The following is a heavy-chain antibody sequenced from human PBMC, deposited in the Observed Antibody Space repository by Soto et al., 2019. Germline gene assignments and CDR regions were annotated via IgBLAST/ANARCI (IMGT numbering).Heavy chain of an antibody. CDR1: GFTFSSYA. CDR3: AKDLFRGIQSPTLNYYYYYRMDV. D-gene: IGHD5-18*01. J-gene: IGHJ6*02. Sequence: GGSLRLSCAASGFTFSSYAMSWVRQAPGKGLEWVSAISGSGGSTYYADSVKGRFTISRDNSKNTLYLQMNSLRAEDTAVYYCAKDLFRGIQSPTLNYYYYYRMDVWGQGT. V-gene: IGHV3-23*01. CDR2: ISGSGGST.